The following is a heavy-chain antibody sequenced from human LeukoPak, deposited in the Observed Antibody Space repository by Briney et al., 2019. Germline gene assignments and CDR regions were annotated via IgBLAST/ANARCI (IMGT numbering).Heavy chain of an antibody. J-gene: IGHJ4*02. CDR2: ITTATSSYI. V-gene: IGHV3-21*01. CDR3: ARDYGGPHYFDY. D-gene: IGHD2-15*01. Sequence: GGSLRLSCAASGFTFSSHDTNWVRQAPGKGLEWVSSITTATSSYIYYADSVKGRFTISRDDAKNSLYLQMDSLRAEDTAVYYCARDYGGPHYFDYWGQGTLVTVSS. CDR1: GFTFSSHD.